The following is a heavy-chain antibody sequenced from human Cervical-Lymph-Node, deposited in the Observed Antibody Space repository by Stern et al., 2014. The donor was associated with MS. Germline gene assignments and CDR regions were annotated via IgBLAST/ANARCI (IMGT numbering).Heavy chain of an antibody. CDR2: INAGNGNT. CDR1: GYTFTSYA. V-gene: IGHV1-3*01. D-gene: IGHD3-22*01. Sequence: QVQLVQSGAEVKKPGASVKVSCKASGYTFTSYAMHWVRQAPGQRLEWMGWINAGNGNTKYSQKFQGRVTITRDTSAGTAYMELSSLRSEDTAVYYCAMYYYDSSGYRYYFDYWGQGTLVTVSS. CDR3: AMYYYDSSGYRYYFDY. J-gene: IGHJ4*02.